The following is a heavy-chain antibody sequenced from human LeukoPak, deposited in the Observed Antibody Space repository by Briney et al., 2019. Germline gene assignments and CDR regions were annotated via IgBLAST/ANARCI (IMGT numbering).Heavy chain of an antibody. J-gene: IGHJ6*02. CDR1: GGTFSSYT. V-gene: IGHV1-69*04. D-gene: IGHD5-12*01. Sequence: ASVKVSCKASGGTFSSYTISWVRQAPGQALEWMGRIIPILGIANYAQKFQGRVTITADKSTSTAYMELSSLRSEDTAVYYCAREDIVATQVGYYGMDVWGQGTTVTVSS. CDR3: AREDIVATQVGYYGMDV. CDR2: IIPILGIA.